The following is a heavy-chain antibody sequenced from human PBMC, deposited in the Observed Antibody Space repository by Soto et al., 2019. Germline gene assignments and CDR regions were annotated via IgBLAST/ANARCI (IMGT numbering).Heavy chain of an antibody. CDR3: ARVGRWELRNAFEI. CDR1: GFTFSSYW. V-gene: IGHV3-7*01. Sequence: GGSLRLSCAASGFTFSSYWMSWVRQAPGKGLEWVASIKQDGSEKYYVDSVKGRFTISRDNAKNSLYLQMNSLRAEDTAVYYCARVGRWELRNAFEIWGQGTMVTVSS. CDR2: IKQDGSEK. D-gene: IGHD1-26*01. J-gene: IGHJ3*02.